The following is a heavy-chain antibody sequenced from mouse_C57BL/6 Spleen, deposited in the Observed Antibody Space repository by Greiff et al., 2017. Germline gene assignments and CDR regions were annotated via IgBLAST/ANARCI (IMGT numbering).Heavy chain of an antibody. V-gene: IGHV1-20*01. J-gene: IGHJ4*01. CDR2: INPYNGDT. Sequence: VQLQQSGPELVKPGDSVKITCKASGYSFTGYFMNWVMQSHGRSLEWIGRINPYNGDTFYNQKFKGKATLTVDKSSRTANMELRSLTTEDSAVYYCARASIYDGFMDYWGQGNTVTVSS. CDR1: GYSFTGYF. D-gene: IGHD2-3*01. CDR3: ARASIYDGFMDY.